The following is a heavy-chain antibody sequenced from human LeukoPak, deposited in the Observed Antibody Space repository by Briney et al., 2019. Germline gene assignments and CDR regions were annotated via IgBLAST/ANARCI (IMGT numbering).Heavy chain of an antibody. CDR3: AKALSMTTVGYLQH. V-gene: IGHV3-30-3*01. Sequence: GSLLLSCAASGFTFSSYAMHWVRQAPGKGLEWVAVISYDGSNKYYADSVEGRCTISRDNNNNTMYLQMSGLRVEDTAVYYCAKALSMTTVGYLQHWGQGTLVTVSS. D-gene: IGHD4-17*01. CDR1: GFTFSSYA. CDR2: ISYDGSNK. J-gene: IGHJ4*02.